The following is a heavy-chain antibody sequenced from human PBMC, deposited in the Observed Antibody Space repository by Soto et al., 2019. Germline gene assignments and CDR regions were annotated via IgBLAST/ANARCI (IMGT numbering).Heavy chain of an antibody. D-gene: IGHD2-15*01. CDR3: ARDRGEYCSGGSCYSSMGY. CDR2: ISAYNGNT. CDR1: GYTFTSYG. Sequence: ASVKVSCKASGYTFTSYGISWVRQAPGQGLEWMGWISAYNGNTNYAQKLQGRVTMTTDTSTSTAYMELRSLRSDDTAVYYCARDRGEYCSGGSCYSSMGYWGQGTLVTVSS. V-gene: IGHV1-18*01. J-gene: IGHJ4*02.